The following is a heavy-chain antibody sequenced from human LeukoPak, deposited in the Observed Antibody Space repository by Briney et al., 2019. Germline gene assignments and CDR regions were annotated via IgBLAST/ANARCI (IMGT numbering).Heavy chain of an antibody. CDR2: IYYTGTT. D-gene: IGHD5-18*01. J-gene: IGHJ4*02. Sequence: SETLSLTCTVSGGSITSSSYHWGWIRQPPGKGLEWIGSIYYTGTTYYNPSLKSRVSIFVDTSKNQFSLRLTSVNAADTAVYYCSRDTAMASAYWGQGTLVTVSS. CDR3: SRDTAMASAY. CDR1: GGSITSSSYH. V-gene: IGHV4-39*07.